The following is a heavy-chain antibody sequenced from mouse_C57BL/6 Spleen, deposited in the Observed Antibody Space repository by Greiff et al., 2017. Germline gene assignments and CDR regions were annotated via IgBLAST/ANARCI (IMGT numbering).Heavy chain of an antibody. CDR1: GYTFTDYE. V-gene: IGHV1-15*01. J-gene: IGHJ2*01. D-gene: IGHD1-1*01. Sequence: VQLQESGAELVRPGASVTLSCKASGYTFTDYEMHWVKQTPVHGLEWIGAIDPETGGTAYNQKFKGKAILTADKSSSTAYMELRSLTSEDSAVYYCTRISYGRDYWGQGTTLTVSS. CDR2: IDPETGGT. CDR3: TRISYGRDY.